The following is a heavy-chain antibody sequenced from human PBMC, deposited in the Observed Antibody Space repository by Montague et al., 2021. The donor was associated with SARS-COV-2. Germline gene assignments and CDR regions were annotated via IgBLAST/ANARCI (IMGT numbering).Heavy chain of an antibody. CDR2: INRSGYT. CDR3: ARRGYSNSRLDDAFDI. V-gene: IGHV4-39*01. Sequence: SETLSLTCTVSSDSISISSSLSYWGWIRQPPGKGLEWIGSINRSGYTFYSPYLKSRITMSVDTSKNQFSLELASVTAADTADYYCARRGYSNSRLDDAFDIWGQGTMVIVSS. J-gene: IGHJ3*02. CDR1: SDSISISSSLSY. D-gene: IGHD6-13*01.